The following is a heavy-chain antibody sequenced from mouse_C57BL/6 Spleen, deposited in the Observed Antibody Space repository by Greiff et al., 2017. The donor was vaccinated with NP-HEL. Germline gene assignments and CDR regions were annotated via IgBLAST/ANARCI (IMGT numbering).Heavy chain of an antibody. Sequence: QVQLQQPGAELVMPGASVKLSCKASGYTFTSYWMHWVKQRPGQGLEWIGEIDPSDSYTNYNQKFKGKSTLTVDKSSSTAYMQLSSLTSEDSAVYYCARSNYLRKFAYWGQGTLVTVSA. D-gene: IGHD2-5*01. CDR1: GYTFTSYW. J-gene: IGHJ3*01. V-gene: IGHV1-69*01. CDR2: IDPSDSYT. CDR3: ARSNYLRKFAY.